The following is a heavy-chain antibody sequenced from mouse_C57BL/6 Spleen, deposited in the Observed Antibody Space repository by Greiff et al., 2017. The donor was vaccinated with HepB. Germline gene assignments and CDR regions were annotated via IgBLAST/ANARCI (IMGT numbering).Heavy chain of an antibody. Sequence: VQLQQSGPELVKPGASVKMSCKASGYTFTDYNMHWVKQSHGKSLEWIGYINPNNGGTSYNQKFKGKATLTVNKSSSTAYMELRSLTSEDSAVYYCAVGSSYRYWYFDVWGTGTTVTVSS. CDR2: INPNNGGT. V-gene: IGHV1-22*01. J-gene: IGHJ1*03. CDR3: AVGSSYRYWYFDV. CDR1: GYTFTDYN. D-gene: IGHD1-1*01.